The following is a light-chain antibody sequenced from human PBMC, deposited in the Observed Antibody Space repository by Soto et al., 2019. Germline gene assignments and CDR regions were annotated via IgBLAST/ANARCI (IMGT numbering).Light chain of an antibody. J-gene: IGLJ2*01. CDR2: QDS. CDR3: QAWDNSVL. V-gene: IGLV3-1*01. CDR1: KLGDKY. Sequence: SYELTQPPSVSVSPGQTASITCSGDKLGDKYVCWYQQRPGQSPVLVIYQDSKRPSGIPERFSGSNSGNTATLTISGTQAMDGADYYCQAWDNSVLFGGGTKVTVL.